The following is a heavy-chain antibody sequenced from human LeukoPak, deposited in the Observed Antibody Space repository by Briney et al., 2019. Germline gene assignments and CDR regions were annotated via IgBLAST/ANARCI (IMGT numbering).Heavy chain of an antibody. V-gene: IGHV3-30-3*01. Sequence: GRSLRLSCTSSGFTFSTYSMHWVRQAPGKGLEWVAFISYDGSKKYYADSVKGRFTISRDNSQNTLYLQMNTLRAEDTAVYYCARVSVVYDPFDYWGQGTLVTVSS. CDR2: ISYDGSKK. J-gene: IGHJ4*02. CDR3: ARVSVVYDPFDY. CDR1: GFTFSTYS. D-gene: IGHD5/OR15-5a*01.